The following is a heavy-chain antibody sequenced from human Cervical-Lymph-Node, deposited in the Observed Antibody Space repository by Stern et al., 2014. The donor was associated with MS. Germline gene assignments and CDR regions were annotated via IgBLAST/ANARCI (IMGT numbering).Heavy chain of an antibody. CDR1: GFNFDDYG. V-gene: IGHV3-9*01. CDR2: ISWNSDKI. J-gene: IGHJ4*02. D-gene: IGHD6-13*01. Sequence: EVQLVESGGGLVQPGRSLRLSCAGSGFNFDDYGMHWVRQAPGKGLEWVSGISWNSDKIVYAESVKGRFTISRDNDKDSLYLQMDSLRVEDTALYYRVKDRTSSSWGVDYWGQGSLVTVSS. CDR3: VKDRTSSSWGVDY.